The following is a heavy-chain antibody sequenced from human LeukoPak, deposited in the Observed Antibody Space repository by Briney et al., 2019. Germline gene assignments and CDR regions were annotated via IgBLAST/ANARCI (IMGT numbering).Heavy chain of an antibody. Sequence: QPGGSLRLSCAASGFTFSRHGMHWVRQAPGKGLEWVVVISFDGSNKYYADSVKGRFTISRDNSKSTMYLQMNSLRAEDTAVYYCAKDGGDSGSFEVILDNWGQGTLVTVSS. CDR2: ISFDGSNK. V-gene: IGHV3-30*18. J-gene: IGHJ4*02. D-gene: IGHD1-26*01. CDR1: GFTFSRHG. CDR3: AKDGGDSGSFEVILDN.